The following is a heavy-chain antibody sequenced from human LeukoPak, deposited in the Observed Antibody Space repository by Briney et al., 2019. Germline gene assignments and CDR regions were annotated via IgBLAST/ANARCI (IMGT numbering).Heavy chain of an antibody. CDR2: INPNSGGT. D-gene: IGHD6-19*01. Sequence: ASVKVSCKASGYTFTSYDINWVRQAPGQGLEWMGRINPNSGGTNYAQKFQGRVTMTRDTSISTAYMELSRLRSDDTAVYYCARDNGGWVLKDWGQGTLVTVSS. CDR3: ARDNGGWVLKD. V-gene: IGHV1-2*06. J-gene: IGHJ4*02. CDR1: GYTFTSYD.